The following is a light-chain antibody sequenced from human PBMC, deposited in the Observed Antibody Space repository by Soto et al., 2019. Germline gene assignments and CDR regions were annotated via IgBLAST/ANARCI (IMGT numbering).Light chain of an antibody. CDR2: AAS. V-gene: IGKV1-39*01. J-gene: IGKJ2*01. Sequence: DIQMTQSPSSLSASVGDRVTITCRASQSVRTYLNWYQQEPGMAPKVLIYAASSLQYGVPSRFSGSGSGTDFTLTISSLQPEDFATYYCQQTYSSPYTFGPGTKLESK. CDR3: QQTYSSPYT. CDR1: QSVRTY.